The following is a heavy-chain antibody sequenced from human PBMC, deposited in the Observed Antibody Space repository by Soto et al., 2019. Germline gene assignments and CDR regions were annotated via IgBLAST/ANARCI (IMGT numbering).Heavy chain of an antibody. CDR1: GFTVSSYY. CDR3: ARVPSSSYHYFDY. Sequence: PGRPLRLPCAASGFTVSSYYMSWIRKAPGKGLEWVSVIYSAGSADFADSVKGRFTISRDNSKNTLYLQMSSLRAEDTAVYYCARVPSSSYHYFDYWGQGTLVTVSS. D-gene: IGHD2-2*01. V-gene: IGHV3-66*01. J-gene: IGHJ4*02. CDR2: IYSAGSA.